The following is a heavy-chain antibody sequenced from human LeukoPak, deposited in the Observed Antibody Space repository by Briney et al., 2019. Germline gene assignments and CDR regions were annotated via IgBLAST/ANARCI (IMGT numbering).Heavy chain of an antibody. V-gene: IGHV3-23*01. Sequence: PGGSLRLSCVASGFTFSSYAMSWVRQAPGKGLEWVSAISASGGSTYYADSVKGRFTISRDNSKNTLFLQMNSLRAEDTAVYYCAKDHSSGWPYCFPYWGQGTLVTVSS. J-gene: IGHJ4*02. D-gene: IGHD6-19*01. CDR1: GFTFSSYA. CDR2: ISASGGST. CDR3: AKDHSSGWPYCFPY.